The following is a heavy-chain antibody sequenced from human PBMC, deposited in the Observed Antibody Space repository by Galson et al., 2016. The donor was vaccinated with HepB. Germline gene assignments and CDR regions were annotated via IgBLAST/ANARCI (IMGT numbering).Heavy chain of an antibody. D-gene: IGHD1-14*01. CDR1: GGSISSGGYY. J-gene: IGHJ4*02. Sequence: TLSLTCTVSGGSISSGGYYWSWIRQHPGKGLEWIGYIYYTGSTNYNPSLKSRVTISVGTSKNPFSLNVTSMTAADTAVYYCARTGAIKSGNHFPEYWGQGTLVTVSS. CDR3: ARTGAIKSGNHFPEY. CDR2: IYYTGST. V-gene: IGHV4-31*03.